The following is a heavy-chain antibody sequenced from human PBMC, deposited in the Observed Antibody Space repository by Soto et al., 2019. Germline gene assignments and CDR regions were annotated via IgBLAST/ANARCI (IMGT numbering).Heavy chain of an antibody. V-gene: IGHV3-21*01. Sequence: EVQLVESGGGLVKPGGSLRLSCAASGFTFSSYSMNWVRQAPGKGLEWVSSISSSSSYIYYADSVKGRFTISRDNAKNSLYLKMNSLRAEDTAVYYCARDRELTVGHAFDIWGQGTMVTVSS. CDR3: ARDRELTVGHAFDI. CDR2: ISSSSSYI. CDR1: GFTFSSYS. D-gene: IGHD1-26*01. J-gene: IGHJ3*02.